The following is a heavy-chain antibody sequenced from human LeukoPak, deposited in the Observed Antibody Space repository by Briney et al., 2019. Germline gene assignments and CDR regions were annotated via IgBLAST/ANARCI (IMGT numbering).Heavy chain of an antibody. Sequence: ASVKVSCKASGYTFTSYDINWVRQATGQGLEWMGWMNPNSGNTGYAQKFQGRVTMIRNTSISTAYMELSSLKSEDTAVYYCARGYGGELFRVFRYWGQGTLVTVSS. D-gene: IGHD3-10*01. CDR3: ARGYGGELFRVFRY. V-gene: IGHV1-8*01. J-gene: IGHJ4*02. CDR2: MNPNSGNT. CDR1: GYTFTSYD.